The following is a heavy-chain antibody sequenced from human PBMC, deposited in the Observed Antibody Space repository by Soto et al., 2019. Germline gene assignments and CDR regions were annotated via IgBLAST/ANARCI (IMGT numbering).Heavy chain of an antibody. V-gene: IGHV1-69*01. CDR1: GGTFRSYA. CDR2: IIPISGTT. Sequence: QVQLVQSGAEVKKPGSSVKVSCKASGGTFRSYAISWVRQAPAQGLEWMGGIIPISGTTNSAQNFQGRVTITADGSSSTVYMELSSLTSEDTAVYYCAGKDYGDSPRYYYYYYGMDVWCQGTTVTVSS. CDR3: AGKDYGDSPRYYYYYYGMDV. D-gene: IGHD4-17*01. J-gene: IGHJ6*02.